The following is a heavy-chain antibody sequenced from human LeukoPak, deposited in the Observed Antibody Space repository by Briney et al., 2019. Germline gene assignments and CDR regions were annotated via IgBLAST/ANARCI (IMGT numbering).Heavy chain of an antibody. CDR1: GGSISSYY. D-gene: IGHD3-22*01. CDR2: IYYSGGT. CDR3: ARPYYYDSSGYPPYYFDY. V-gene: IGHV4-59*01. J-gene: IGHJ4*02. Sequence: SETLSLTCTVSGGSISSYYWSWIRQPPGKGLEWIGYIYYSGGTNYNPSLKSRVTISVDTSKNQFSLKLSSVIAADTAVYYCARPYYYDSSGYPPYYFDYWGQGTLVTVSS.